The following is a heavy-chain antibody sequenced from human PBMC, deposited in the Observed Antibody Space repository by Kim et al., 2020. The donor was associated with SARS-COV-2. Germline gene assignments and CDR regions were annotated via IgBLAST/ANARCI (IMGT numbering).Heavy chain of an antibody. J-gene: IGHJ6*03. Sequence: SETLSLTCAVYGGSFSGYYWSWIRQPPGKGLEWIGEINHSGSTNYNPSLKSRVTISVDTSKNQFSLKLSSVTAADTAVYYCARGGGFRELSGYYYYMDVWGKGTTVTISS. CDR1: GGSFSGYY. CDR2: INHSGST. CDR3: ARGGGFRELSGYYYYMDV. V-gene: IGHV4-34*01. D-gene: IGHD3-10*01.